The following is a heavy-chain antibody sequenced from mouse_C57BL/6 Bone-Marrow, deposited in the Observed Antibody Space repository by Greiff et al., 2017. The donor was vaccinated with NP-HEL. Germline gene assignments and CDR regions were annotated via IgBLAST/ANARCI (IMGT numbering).Heavy chain of an antibody. J-gene: IGHJ3*01. CDR2: INPNNGGT. CDR3: ARTTPYDYFFAY. D-gene: IGHD2-4*01. V-gene: IGHV1-26*01. Sequence: EVQLQQSGPELVKPGASVKISCKASGYTFTDYYMNWVKQSHGKGLEWMGDINPNNGGTSYNQKFKGKATLTVDKASSTAYMELRSLTSEDSAVYYCARTTPYDYFFAYWGQGTLVTVSA. CDR1: GYTFTDYY.